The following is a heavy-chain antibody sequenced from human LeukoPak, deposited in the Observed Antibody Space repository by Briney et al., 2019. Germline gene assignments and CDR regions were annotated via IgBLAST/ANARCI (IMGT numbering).Heavy chain of an antibody. CDR3: ARARVITHDLDY. J-gene: IGHJ4*02. D-gene: IGHD4-17*01. Sequence: PSETLSLTCTVSGGTISSYYWSWIRQPPGKGLEWIGYIYYSGSTNYNPSLKSRVTISVDTSKNQFSLKLSSVTAADTAVYYCARARVITHDLDYWGQGTLVTVSS. V-gene: IGHV4-59*01. CDR2: IYYSGST. CDR1: GGTISSYY.